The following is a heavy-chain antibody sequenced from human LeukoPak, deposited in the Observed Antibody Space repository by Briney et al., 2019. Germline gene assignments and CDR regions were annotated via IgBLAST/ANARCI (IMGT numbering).Heavy chain of an antibody. CDR2: IYTSGST. CDR3: ARDDPLGY. Sequence: SQTLSLTCTVSGGSISSGSYYWSWIRQPAGKGLEWIGRIYTSGSTNYNSALKRRVTISVDTSKNQFSLKLSSVTAADTAVYYCARDDPLGYWGQGTLVTVSS. J-gene: IGHJ4*02. CDR1: GGSISSGSYY. V-gene: IGHV4-61*02.